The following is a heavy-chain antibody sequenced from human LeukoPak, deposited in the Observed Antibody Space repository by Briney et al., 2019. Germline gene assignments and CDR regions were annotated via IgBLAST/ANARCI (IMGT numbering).Heavy chain of an antibody. V-gene: IGHV4-38-2*01. J-gene: IGHJ4*02. CDR2: IYYSGST. CDR3: ARVNYYDSSGFDY. CDR1: GYSISSGYY. D-gene: IGHD3-22*01. Sequence: SETLSLTCAVSGYSISSGYYWGWIRQPPGKGLEWIGSIYYSGSTYYNPSLKSRVTISVDTSKNQFSLKLSSVTAADTAVYYCARVNYYDSSGFDYWGQGTLVTVSS.